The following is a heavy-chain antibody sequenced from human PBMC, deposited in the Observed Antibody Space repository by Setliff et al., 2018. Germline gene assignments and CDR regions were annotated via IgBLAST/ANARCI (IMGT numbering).Heavy chain of an antibody. J-gene: IGHJ4*02. D-gene: IGHD2-21*01. Sequence: PGGSLRLSCAASGFIFSSSQMSWVRQAPGKGLEWVAMIMTDGSGKFYVDSVAGRFTISRDNTKNSLDLQMTSLRAEDAAVYYCVTDWSGPDNTCGYWGQGTLVTV. CDR1: GFIFSSSQ. CDR3: VTDWSGPDNTCGY. CDR2: IMTDGSGK. V-gene: IGHV3-7*01.